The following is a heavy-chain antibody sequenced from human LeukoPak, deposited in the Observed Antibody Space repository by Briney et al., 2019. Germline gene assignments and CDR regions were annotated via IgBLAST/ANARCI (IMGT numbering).Heavy chain of an antibody. Sequence: GGSLRLSCAASGFTFSGSGMHWVRQAPGKGLEWVTFIRYDGSNKYYTVSVKGRFTISRDNSKNTLYLQMDSLRAEDTAVYYCARDYDFWSGYYSPTRGYFGYWGQGTLVTVSS. CDR1: GFTFSGSG. V-gene: IGHV3-30*02. J-gene: IGHJ4*02. CDR3: ARDYDFWSGYYSPTRGYFGY. D-gene: IGHD3-3*01. CDR2: IRYDGSNK.